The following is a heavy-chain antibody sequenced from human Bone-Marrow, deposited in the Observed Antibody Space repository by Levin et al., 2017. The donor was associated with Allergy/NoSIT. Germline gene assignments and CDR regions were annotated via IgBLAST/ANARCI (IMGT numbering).Heavy chain of an antibody. V-gene: IGHV1-2*02. J-gene: IGHJ3*02. CDR3: ARDVDTSRKDAFDI. Sequence: ASVKVSCKTSGYTFIAYYMHWVRQVPGQGLEWMGGSNPNSGGTKEEQNFQGRVTMTRDTSIRTAYMELSRLTSDDTAMYYCARDVDTSRKDAFDIWGQGTMVTVSS. CDR1: GYTFIAYY. D-gene: IGHD5-18*01. CDR2: SNPNSGGT.